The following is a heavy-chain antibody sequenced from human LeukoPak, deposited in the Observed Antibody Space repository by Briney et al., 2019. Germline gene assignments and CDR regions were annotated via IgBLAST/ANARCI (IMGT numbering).Heavy chain of an antibody. CDR2: IKHEGSEE. J-gene: IGHJ4*02. CDR1: GFTFSSSW. Sequence: PGGSLRLSCAVSGFTFSSSWMSWVRQAPGKGLEWVANIKHEGSEEFYVDSLKGRFTISRDNAKNSLYLQMNSLRVEDTAVYYCARDRYGDWGQGTLVTVSS. CDR3: ARDRYGD. D-gene: IGHD5-18*01. V-gene: IGHV3-7*05.